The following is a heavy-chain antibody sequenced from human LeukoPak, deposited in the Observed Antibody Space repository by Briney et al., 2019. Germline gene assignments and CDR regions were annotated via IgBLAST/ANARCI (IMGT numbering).Heavy chain of an antibody. V-gene: IGHV3-23*01. CDR1: GFTFSSYG. Sequence: GRSLRLSCAASGFTFSSYGMHWVRQAPGKGLEWVSAISGSGGSTYYADSVKGRFTISRDNSKNTLYLQMNSLRAEDTAVYYCAKEGPYSGYSGTFDYWGQGTLVTVSS. J-gene: IGHJ4*02. CDR3: AKEGPYSGYSGTFDY. D-gene: IGHD5-12*01. CDR2: ISGSGGST.